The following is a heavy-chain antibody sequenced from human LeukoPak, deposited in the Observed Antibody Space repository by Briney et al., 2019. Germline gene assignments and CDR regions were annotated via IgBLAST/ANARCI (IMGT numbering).Heavy chain of an antibody. CDR3: ARADLRGGRYP. D-gene: IGHD3-16*01. CDR2: IKQDGSEK. J-gene: IGHJ5*02. V-gene: IGHV3-7*01. Sequence: GGSLRLSCAASGFTFSSYWMTWVRQAPGKGLEWVAHIKQDGSEKYYVDSVKGRFTISRDNAKNSLYLQMNSLRAEDTAVYYCARADLRGGRYPWGQGTLVTVSS. CDR1: GFTFSSYW.